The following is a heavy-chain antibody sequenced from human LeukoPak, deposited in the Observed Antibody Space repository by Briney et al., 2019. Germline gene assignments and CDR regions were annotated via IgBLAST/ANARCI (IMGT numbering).Heavy chain of an antibody. CDR2: ISANSGNT. CDR3: ARDGVEMATYYYYAMDV. D-gene: IGHD5-24*01. Sequence: ASVKVSCKASGYTLTSYDINWVRQAPGQGLEWMGWISANSGNTNYAQKLQGRVTMTTDTSTSTAYMELRSLRSDDTAVYYCARDGVEMATYYYYAMDVWGQGTTVTVSS. V-gene: IGHV1-18*01. J-gene: IGHJ6*02. CDR1: GYTLTSYD.